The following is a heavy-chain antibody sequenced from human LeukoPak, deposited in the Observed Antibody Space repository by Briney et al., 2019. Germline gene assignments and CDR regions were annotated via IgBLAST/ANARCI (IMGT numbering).Heavy chain of an antibody. CDR1: GFTFSSYW. Sequence: PGGSLRLSCAASGFTFSSYWMSWVRQSPGKGLEWVANIKPDGSEKYYVDSVKGRFTISRDNARNARFLEMNSLRAEDTAVYYCARERMYSGSGSTFPYYDYWGQGTLVIVSS. CDR2: IKPDGSEK. V-gene: IGHV3-7*01. CDR3: ARERMYSGSGSTFPYYDY. D-gene: IGHD3-10*01. J-gene: IGHJ4*02.